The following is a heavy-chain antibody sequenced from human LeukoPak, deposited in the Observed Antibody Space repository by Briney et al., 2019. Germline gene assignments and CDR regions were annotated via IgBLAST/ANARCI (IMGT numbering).Heavy chain of an antibody. CDR3: AGRSHFDY. Sequence: PGGSLRLSCAASGFTFSSYGMSWVRQAPGKGLEWVSAISGSGGSTYYADSVKGRFTISRDNAKNSLYLQMNSLRAEDTGVYYCAGRSHFDYWGQGTLVTVSS. CDR2: ISGSGGST. CDR1: GFTFSSYG. V-gene: IGHV3-23*01. J-gene: IGHJ4*02.